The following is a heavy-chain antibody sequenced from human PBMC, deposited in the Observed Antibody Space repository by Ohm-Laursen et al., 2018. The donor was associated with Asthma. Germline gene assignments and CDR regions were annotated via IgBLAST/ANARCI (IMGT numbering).Heavy chain of an antibody. D-gene: IGHD5-18*01. J-gene: IGHJ6*02. CDR3: ARDSDTVMVIYYHYGMDV. V-gene: IGHV1-3*04. CDR1: GDTFTSYA. CDR2: INTDIGNT. Sequence: ASVKVSCKASGDTFTSYALHWVRQAPGQRLEWMGGINTDIGNTKYSPNFQGRVTITGDTSASTAYMELSSLRSEDTAVYYCARDSDTVMVIYYHYGMDVWGQGTTVTVSS.